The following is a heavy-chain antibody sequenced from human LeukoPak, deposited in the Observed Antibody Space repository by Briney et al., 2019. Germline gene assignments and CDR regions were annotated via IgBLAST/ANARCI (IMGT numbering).Heavy chain of an antibody. CDR1: GGSFSGYY. J-gene: IGHJ6*03. Sequence: SETLSLTCAVYGGSFSGYYWSWIRQPPGKGLEWIGEINHSGSTNYNPSLKSRVTISVDTSKNQFSLKLSSVTAEDTAVYYCARVVVRGVDYYYYYYMDVWGKGTTVTISS. V-gene: IGHV4-34*01. CDR3: ARVVVRGVDYYYYYYMDV. CDR2: INHSGST. D-gene: IGHD3-10*01.